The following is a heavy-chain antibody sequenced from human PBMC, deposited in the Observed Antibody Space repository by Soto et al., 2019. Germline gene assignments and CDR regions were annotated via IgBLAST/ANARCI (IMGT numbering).Heavy chain of an antibody. Sequence: ASVKVSCKASGGTFSSYAISWVRQAPGQGLEWMGGIIPIFGTANYAQKFQGRVTITADESTGTAYMELSSLRSEDTAVYYCARDSTAARPVWYYYGMDVWGQGTTVTVSS. CDR2: IIPIFGTA. V-gene: IGHV1-69*13. D-gene: IGHD6-6*01. CDR1: GGTFSSYA. J-gene: IGHJ6*02. CDR3: ARDSTAARPVWYYYGMDV.